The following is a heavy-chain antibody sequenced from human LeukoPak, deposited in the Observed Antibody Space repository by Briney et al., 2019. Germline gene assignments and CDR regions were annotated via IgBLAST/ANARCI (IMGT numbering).Heavy chain of an antibody. J-gene: IGHJ6*03. CDR1: GFTFSSYS. CDR3: ARSPSRLDDCSSTSCPPSNYYYYMDV. V-gene: IGHV3-21*01. D-gene: IGHD2-2*01. CDR2: ISSSSSYI. Sequence: GGSLRLSCAASGFTFSSYSMNWVRQAPGKGLEWVSSISSSSSYIYYADSVKGRFTISRDNAKNSLYLQMNSLRAEDTAVYYCARSPSRLDDCSSTSCPPSNYYYYMDVWGKGTTVTVSS.